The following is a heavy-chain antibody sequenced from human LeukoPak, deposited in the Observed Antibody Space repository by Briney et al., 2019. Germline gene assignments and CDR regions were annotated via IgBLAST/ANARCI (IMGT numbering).Heavy chain of an antibody. CDR1: GGSFSGYY. CDR2: INHSGST. CDR3: ARYQNILTDYRRRNYFDY. Sequence: SETLSLTCAVYGGSFSGYYWSWTRQPPGKGLEWIGEINHSGSTNYNPSLKSRVTISVDTSKNQFSLKLSSVTAADTAVYYCARYQNILTDYRRRNYFDYWGQGTLVTVSS. V-gene: IGHV4-34*01. J-gene: IGHJ4*02. D-gene: IGHD3-9*01.